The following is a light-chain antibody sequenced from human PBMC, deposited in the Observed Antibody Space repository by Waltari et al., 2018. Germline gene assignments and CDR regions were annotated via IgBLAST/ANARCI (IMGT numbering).Light chain of an antibody. CDR1: SSDVGGYNY. Sequence: QSALTQPASVSGSPGQSITISCTGTSSDVGGYNYVSWYQQHPGIAPKLMIYDVSNRPSGVSNRVSGSKSGKTASLTISGLQAEDEADYYCSSYTSSSTWVFGGGTKLTVL. CDR3: SSYTSSSTWV. CDR2: DVS. J-gene: IGLJ3*02. V-gene: IGLV2-14*03.